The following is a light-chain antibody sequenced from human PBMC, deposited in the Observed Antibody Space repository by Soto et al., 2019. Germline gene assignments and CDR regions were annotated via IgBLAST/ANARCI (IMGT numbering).Light chain of an antibody. CDR1: ESISSSY. J-gene: IGKJ4*01. CDR2: STS. Sequence: EIILTQSPGALFLATGEGATLSCSARESISSSYLAWYHQRRGQAPRLLIFSTSTRAAGTSPRFSGSESGRDFALSISSLESQDSGRYYCQQYGASPPATFGGGTKVDNK. V-gene: IGKV3-20*01. CDR3: QQYGASPPAT.